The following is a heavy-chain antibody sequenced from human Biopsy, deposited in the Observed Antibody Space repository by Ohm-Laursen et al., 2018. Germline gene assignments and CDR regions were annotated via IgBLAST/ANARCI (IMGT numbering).Heavy chain of an antibody. D-gene: IGHD1-7*01. J-gene: IGHJ4*02. CDR3: AKEFRTGISWNYGGHFDS. CDR2: ISYDGRNN. CDR1: GFHFGGYG. Sequence: SLRLSCAAPGFHFGGYGMHWVRQAPGRGLEWLTLISYDGRNNFYVDSVKGRFTISRDNSMYTMYLQMDSLRVEDTGVYFCAKEFRTGISWNYGGHFDSWGQGTLVTVSS. V-gene: IGHV3-30*18.